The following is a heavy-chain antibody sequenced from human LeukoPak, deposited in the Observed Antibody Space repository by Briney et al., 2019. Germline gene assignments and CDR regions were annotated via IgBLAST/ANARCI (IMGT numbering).Heavy chain of an antibody. D-gene: IGHD3-10*01. CDR2: INRGGRT. CDR3: ARGLGYYGSGSYYEPTPFDY. Sequence: NPSETLSLTCTVYGASFSGYYWSWIRQPPGKGLEWIGEINRGGRTNYNPSLKSRVTISVDTSKNQFSLKLSSVTAADTAVYYCARGLGYYGSGSYYEPTPFDYWGQGTLVTVSS. J-gene: IGHJ4*02. V-gene: IGHV4-34*01. CDR1: GASFSGYY.